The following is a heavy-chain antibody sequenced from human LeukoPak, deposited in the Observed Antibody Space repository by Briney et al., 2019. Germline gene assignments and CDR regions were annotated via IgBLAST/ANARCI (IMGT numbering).Heavy chain of an antibody. CDR3: ARDIASVRMDV. CDR1: GFTFRNHG. Sequence: PGGSLRLSCAASGFTFRNHGMHWVRQAPGQGLEWVAVIWYDGSNQYYADSAKGRFTISRDNSRNMLYLQVSSLRAEDTAVYYCARDIASVRMDVWGQGTTVIVSS. CDR2: IWYDGSNQ. J-gene: IGHJ6*02. D-gene: IGHD2-21*01. V-gene: IGHV3-33*01.